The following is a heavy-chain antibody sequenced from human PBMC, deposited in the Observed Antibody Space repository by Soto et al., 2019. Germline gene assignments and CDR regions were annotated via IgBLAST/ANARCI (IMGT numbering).Heavy chain of an antibody. J-gene: IGHJ5*02. CDR1: GFTFSDYY. CDR3: ARDFFAVYRSRINWFDP. V-gene: IGHV3-11*01. CDR2: ISSSGSTI. D-gene: IGHD6-13*01. Sequence: SLRLSCAASGFTFSDYYMSWIRQAPGKGLEWVSYISSSGSTIYYADSVKGRFTISRDNAKNSLYLQMNSLRAEDTAVYYCARDFFAVYRSRINWFDPWGQGTLVTVSS.